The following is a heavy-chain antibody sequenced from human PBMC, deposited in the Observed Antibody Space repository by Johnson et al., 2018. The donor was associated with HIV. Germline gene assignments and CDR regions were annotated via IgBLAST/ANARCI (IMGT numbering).Heavy chain of an antibody. CDR3: VRDLSFDSIGYSHAFDM. Sequence: MQLVESGGGVVRPGGSLRLSFAASGLTFEDYGMSWVRQAPGKGLEWVSGINWNGGSTGYADSVEGRFTISRDNAKNSLYLQMNSLRVEDTALYYCVRDLSFDSIGYSHAFDMWGQGTMVTVSS. CDR2: INWNGGST. J-gene: IGHJ3*02. D-gene: IGHD3-22*01. V-gene: IGHV3-20*03. CDR1: GLTFEDYG.